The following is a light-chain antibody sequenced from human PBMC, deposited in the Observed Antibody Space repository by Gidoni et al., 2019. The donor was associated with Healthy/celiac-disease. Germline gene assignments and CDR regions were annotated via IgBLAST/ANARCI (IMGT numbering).Light chain of an antibody. Sequence: EIVMTQSPATLSVSPGERANLSCRASQSVSSNLAWYQQKPGQVPRLLIYCASTRATGIPARFSGSGSGTEFTLTISSLQSEDFAVYYCQQYNNWPQTFGQGTKLEIK. V-gene: IGKV3-15*01. CDR3: QQYNNWPQT. CDR1: QSVSSN. J-gene: IGKJ2*01. CDR2: CAS.